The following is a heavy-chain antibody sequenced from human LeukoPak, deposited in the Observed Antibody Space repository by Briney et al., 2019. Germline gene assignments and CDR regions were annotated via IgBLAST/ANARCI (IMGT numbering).Heavy chain of an antibody. CDR3: ARDRLDN. J-gene: IGHJ4*02. CDR2: IKTDGGEK. Sequence: GGSLRLSCEAAGFTFSSYWTSWVRQAPGKGLEWVAIIKTDGGEKYYVDSVKVRFTISRDNAKNSLYLQINSLRAEDTAVYYCARDRLDNWGLGTLVTVSS. D-gene: IGHD6-19*01. V-gene: IGHV3-7*05. CDR1: GFTFSSYW.